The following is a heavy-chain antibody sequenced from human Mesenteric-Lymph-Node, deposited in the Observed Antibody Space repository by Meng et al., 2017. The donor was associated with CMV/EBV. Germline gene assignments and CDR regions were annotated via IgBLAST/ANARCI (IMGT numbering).Heavy chain of an antibody. D-gene: IGHD4-23*01. CDR1: GGSISSGDNY. V-gene: IGHV4-31*02. CDR3: ARAESGGNWGSFDY. CDR2: IYDSGST. Sequence: SGGSISSGDNYWTWIRQPPGKGLEWIGYIYDSGSTHYSPPLQSRLTMSMDTSKNQFSPNLSSVTAADTAVYYCARAESGGNWGSFDYWGQGTLVTVSS. J-gene: IGHJ4*02.